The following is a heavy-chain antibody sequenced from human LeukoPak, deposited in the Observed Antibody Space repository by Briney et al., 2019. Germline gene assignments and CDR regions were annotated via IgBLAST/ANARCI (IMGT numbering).Heavy chain of an antibody. V-gene: IGHV3-21*01. J-gene: IGHJ6*02. CDR1: GFTVSSNY. CDR3: ARDLLFQAVAATIYYYYGMDV. CDR2: ISSSSSYI. Sequence: PGGSLRLSCAASGFTVSSNYMSWVRQAPGKGLEWVSSISSSSSYIYYADSVKGRFTISRDNAKNSLYLQMNSLRAEDTAVYYCARDLLFQAVAATIYYYYGMDVWGQGTTVTVSS. D-gene: IGHD6-19*01.